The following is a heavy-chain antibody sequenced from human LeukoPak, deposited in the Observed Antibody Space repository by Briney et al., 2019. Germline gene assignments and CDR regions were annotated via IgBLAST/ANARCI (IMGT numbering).Heavy chain of an antibody. CDR1: GGSISGYY. CDR2: IYYSGSA. D-gene: IGHD3-3*01. J-gene: IGHJ3*02. Sequence: SETLSLTCTVSGGSISGYYWNWIRQPPGKGLEWIGYIYYSGSANYKPSLKSRVTISVDTSKNQLSLELNSVTAADTAVYYCARDLSQVGVVTLGASDIWGQGTMVTVSS. V-gene: IGHV4-59*01. CDR3: ARDLSQVGVVTLGASDI.